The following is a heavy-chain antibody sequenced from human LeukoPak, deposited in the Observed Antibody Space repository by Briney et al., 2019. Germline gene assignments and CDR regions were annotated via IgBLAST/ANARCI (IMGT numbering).Heavy chain of an antibody. D-gene: IGHD2-15*01. Sequence: SETLSLTCTVSGGSVNSGSYYWSWIRQPPGKGLEWIGYVYYSGSTNYNPSLKSRVTISVDTSKNQFSLKLSSVTAADTAVYYCARRVVAATNWFDPWGQGTLVTVSS. CDR1: GGSVNSGSYY. CDR3: ARRVVAATNWFDP. J-gene: IGHJ5*02. V-gene: IGHV4-61*01. CDR2: VYYSGST.